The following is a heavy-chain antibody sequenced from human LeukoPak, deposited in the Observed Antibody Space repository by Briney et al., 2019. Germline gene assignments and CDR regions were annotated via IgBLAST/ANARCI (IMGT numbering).Heavy chain of an antibody. Sequence: SETLSLTCTVSGGSISSYYWSWVRQPPGKGLEWIGYIYYSGSTNYNPSLKSRVTISVDTSKNQFSLKLSSVTAADTAVYYCATLSRFYDSSGGDYWGQGTLVTVSS. CDR3: ATLSRFYDSSGGDY. D-gene: IGHD3-22*01. J-gene: IGHJ4*02. CDR2: IYYSGST. CDR1: GGSISSYY. V-gene: IGHV4-59*12.